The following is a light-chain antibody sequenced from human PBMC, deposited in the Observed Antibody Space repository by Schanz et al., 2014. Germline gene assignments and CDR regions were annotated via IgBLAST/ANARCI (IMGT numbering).Light chain of an antibody. Sequence: QSVLTQPPSVSGAPGQRVTISCTGSSSNIGAGYDVHWYQQLPGTAPKLVIFGNTNRPSGVPDRFSGSKSGASASLAITGLQAEDEADYYCLSYDSSMSVVFGGGTKLTVL. J-gene: IGLJ2*01. CDR3: LSYDSSMSVV. V-gene: IGLV1-40*01. CDR1: SSNIGAGYD. CDR2: GNT.